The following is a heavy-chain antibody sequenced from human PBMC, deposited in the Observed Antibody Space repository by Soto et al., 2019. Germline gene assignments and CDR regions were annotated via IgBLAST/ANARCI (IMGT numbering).Heavy chain of an antibody. V-gene: IGHV4-4*02. D-gene: IGHD6-13*01. CDR1: GGSISSSNW. CDR3: AREGGGYSSSWYNAFDI. J-gene: IGHJ3*02. CDR2: IYHSGST. Sequence: QVQLQESGPGLVKPSGTLSLTCAVSGGSISSSNWWSWVRQPPGKGLEWIGEIYHSGSTNYNPSLKSRVTISVDKSKNQSPLKLGSVTAADTAGYYCAREGGGYSSSWYNAFDIWGQGTMVTVSS.